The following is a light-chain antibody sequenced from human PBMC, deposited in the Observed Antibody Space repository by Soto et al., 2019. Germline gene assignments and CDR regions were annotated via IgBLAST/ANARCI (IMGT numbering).Light chain of an antibody. CDR1: QSVSSN. Sequence: EIVMTQSPVTLSVSPGERATLSCRASQSVSSNLAWYQQKPGQAPRLLIYAASTRATGIPARFSGSGSGTEFTLPISSLQSEDFAVYYCQQYYNWPTFGQGTRLEIK. CDR3: QQYYNWPT. V-gene: IGKV3-15*01. J-gene: IGKJ5*01. CDR2: AAS.